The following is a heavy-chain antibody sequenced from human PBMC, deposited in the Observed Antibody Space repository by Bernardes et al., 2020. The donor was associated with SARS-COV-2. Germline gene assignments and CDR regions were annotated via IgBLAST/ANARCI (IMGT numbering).Heavy chain of an antibody. D-gene: IGHD6-6*01. CDR3: SKNAKYSSSSMEV. V-gene: IGHV3-23*01. CDR2: ISAIGGST. J-gene: IGHJ6*02. CDR1: GFTFSQNA. Sequence: GGSLRLSCVASGFTFSQNAMTWVRQVPGKGLEWVSAISAIGGSTYYEESVKGRFTISRDNSRNTLYLEMRSLRADDTAVYYCSKNAKYSSSSMEVWGQGTTVTVS.